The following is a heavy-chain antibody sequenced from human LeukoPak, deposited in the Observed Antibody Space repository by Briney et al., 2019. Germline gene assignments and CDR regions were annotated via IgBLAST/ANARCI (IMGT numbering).Heavy chain of an antibody. CDR1: GGTFSSYA. Sequence: AASVKVSCKASGGTFSSYAISWVRQAPGQGLEWMGGIIPIFGTANYAQKFQGRVTITADESTSTAYMELSSLRSEDTAVYYCARDSSVAGTNFDYWGQGTLVTVSS. D-gene: IGHD6-19*01. J-gene: IGHJ4*02. CDR3: ARDSSVAGTNFDY. CDR2: IIPIFGTA. V-gene: IGHV1-69*13.